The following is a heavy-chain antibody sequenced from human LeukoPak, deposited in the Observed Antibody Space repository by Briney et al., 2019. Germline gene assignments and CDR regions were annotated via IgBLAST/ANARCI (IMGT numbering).Heavy chain of an antibody. CDR1: GFTFSSYW. Sequence: GGSLRLSCAASGFTFSSYWMDWVRQGSGKGLVWVSRINGDGGSTNYADSVKGRFTVSRDSAKNTLYLQMNSLRAEDTAVYYCATGTAAALYWGQGTLVTVSS. CDR3: ATGTAAALY. V-gene: IGHV3-74*01. D-gene: IGHD6-13*01. CDR2: INGDGGST. J-gene: IGHJ4*02.